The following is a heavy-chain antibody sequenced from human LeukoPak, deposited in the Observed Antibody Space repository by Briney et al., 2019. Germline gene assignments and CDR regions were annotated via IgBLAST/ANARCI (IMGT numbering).Heavy chain of an antibody. CDR1: GGSISSYY. CDR3: AGEPSDYYYYGMDV. CDR2: INHSGST. V-gene: IGHV4-34*01. Sequence: SETLSLTCTVSGGSISSYYWSWVRQPPGKGLEWIGEINHSGSTNYNPSLKSRVTISVDTSKNQFSLKLSSVTAADTAVYYCAGEPSDYYYYGMDVWGQGTTVTVSS. D-gene: IGHD1-26*01. J-gene: IGHJ6*02.